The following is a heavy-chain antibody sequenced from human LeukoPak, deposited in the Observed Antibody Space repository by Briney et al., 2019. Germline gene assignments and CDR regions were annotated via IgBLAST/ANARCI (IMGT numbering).Heavy chain of an antibody. CDR2: IYPGDSDI. D-gene: IGHD6-13*01. CDR3: ARRYSSSWLGDY. CDR1: GYSFTSYW. J-gene: IGHJ4*02. V-gene: IGHV5-51*01. Sequence: GESLQISCQGSGYSFTSYWIGWVRQMPGKGLEWMGMIYPGDSDIRYSPSFQGQVTISADKSISTAYLQWSSLKASDTAMYYCARRYSSSWLGDYWGQGTLVTVSS.